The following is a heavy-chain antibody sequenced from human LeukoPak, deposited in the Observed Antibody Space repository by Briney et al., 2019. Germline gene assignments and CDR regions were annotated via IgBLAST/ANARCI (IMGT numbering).Heavy chain of an antibody. CDR3: ARSGFSGSYCFDS. CDR1: GGSISSSY. Sequence: PSETLSLTCTVSGGSISSSYWTWVRQPAGKGLEWIGRIYTSGSTNYNPSLKSRVTISVDTSKNQFSLKLSSMTAADTAVYYCARSGFSGSYCFDSWGQGTLVTVSS. V-gene: IGHV4-4*07. D-gene: IGHD3-10*01. CDR2: IYTSGST. J-gene: IGHJ4*02.